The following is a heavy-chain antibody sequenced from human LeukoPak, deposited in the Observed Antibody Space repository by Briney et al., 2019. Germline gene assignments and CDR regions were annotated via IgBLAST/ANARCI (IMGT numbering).Heavy chain of an antibody. J-gene: IGHJ4*02. Sequence: GGSLRLSCAASGFTFSSYNMNWVRQAPGKGLEWVSYISSSSSTIYYADSVKGRFTISRDNARNSLYLQMNSLRDEDTAVYYCARGVAAAGRLVDYWGQGTLVTVSS. D-gene: IGHD6-13*01. CDR2: ISSSSSTI. V-gene: IGHV3-48*02. CDR3: ARGVAAAGRLVDY. CDR1: GFTFSSYN.